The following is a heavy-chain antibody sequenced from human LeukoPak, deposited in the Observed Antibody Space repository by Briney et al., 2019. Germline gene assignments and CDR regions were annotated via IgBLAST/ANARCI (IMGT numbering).Heavy chain of an antibody. CDR3: ARDGSLRFLEWLYPPYGMDV. CDR2: IIPIFGTA. D-gene: IGHD3-3*01. V-gene: IGHV1-69*13. J-gene: IGHJ6*02. CDR1: GGTFSSYA. Sequence: ASVKVSCKASGGTFSSYAISWVRQAPGQGLEWMGGIIPIFGTANYAQKFQGRVTITADESTSTAYMELSSLRSEDTAVYYCARDGSLRFLEWLYPPYGMDVWGQGTTVTVSS.